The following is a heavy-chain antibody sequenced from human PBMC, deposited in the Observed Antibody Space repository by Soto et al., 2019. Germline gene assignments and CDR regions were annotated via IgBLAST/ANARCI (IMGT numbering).Heavy chain of an antibody. CDR3: ARDPSWVGTQYYFDY. Sequence: SETLSLTCAVSGYSISSGYYWGWIRQPPGKGLEWIGSIYHSGSTYYNPSLKSRVTISVDTSKNQFSLKLSSVTAADTAVYYCARDPSWVGTQYYFDYWGQGTLVTVSS. CDR2: IYHSGST. CDR1: GYSISSGYY. D-gene: IGHD1-1*01. J-gene: IGHJ4*02. V-gene: IGHV4-38-2*02.